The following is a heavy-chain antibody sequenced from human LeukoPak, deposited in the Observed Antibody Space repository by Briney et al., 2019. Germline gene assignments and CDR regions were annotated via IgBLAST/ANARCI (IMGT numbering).Heavy chain of an antibody. CDR1: GYTLTVLS. CDR3: ATFGAIVATGDY. Sequence: GASVKVSCKVSGYTLTVLSMRWVRQAPGKGLEWMGGFDPEDGETIYAQKFQGRVTMTEDTSTDTAYMELSSLRSEDTAVYYCATFGAIVATGDYWGQGTLVTVSS. V-gene: IGHV1-24*01. CDR2: FDPEDGET. J-gene: IGHJ4*02. D-gene: IGHD5-12*01.